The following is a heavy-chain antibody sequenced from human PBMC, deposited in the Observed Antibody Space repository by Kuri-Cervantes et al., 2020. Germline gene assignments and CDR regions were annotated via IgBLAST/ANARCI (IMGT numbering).Heavy chain of an antibody. V-gene: IGHV1-18*01. CDR1: GYTFTSYG. J-gene: IGHJ3*02. CDR2: ISAYNGNT. CDR3: ARDATGDCSGGSCYSGNAFDI. D-gene: IGHD2-15*01. Sequence: ASVKVSCKASGYTFTSYGISWVRQAPGQGLEWMGWISAYNGNTNYAQKLQGRVTMTTDTSTSTAYMELRSLRSDDAAVYYCARDATGDCSGGSCYSGNAFDIWGQGTMVTVSS.